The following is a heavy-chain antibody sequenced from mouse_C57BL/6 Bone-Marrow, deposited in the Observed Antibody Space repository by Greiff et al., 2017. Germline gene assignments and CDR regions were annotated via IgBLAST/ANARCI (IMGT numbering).Heavy chain of an antibody. Sequence: EVQLQQSGPELVKPGASVKISCKASGYTFTDYYMNWVKQSHGKSLEWIGDINPNNGGTSYNQKFKCTATLTVYKSSSTAYMELRSLTSEDSAVYYCASPRLLRVAMDYWGQGTSVTVSS. J-gene: IGHJ4*01. CDR3: ASPRLLRVAMDY. D-gene: IGHD1-1*01. CDR1: GYTFTDYY. CDR2: INPNNGGT. V-gene: IGHV1-26*01.